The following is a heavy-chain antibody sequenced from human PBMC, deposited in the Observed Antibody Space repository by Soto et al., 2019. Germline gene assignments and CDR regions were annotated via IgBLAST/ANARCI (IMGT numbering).Heavy chain of an antibody. CDR1: GFPFSAYA. CDR2: IGGSGTTI. CDR3: AKENPLPDPGTTY. V-gene: IGHV3-23*01. Sequence: GGSLRLSCVASGFPFSAYAMNWVCQTPGKGLEWVCGIGGSGTTIYCADSVKGRFTISRDNSKNTLYLQMNSLRVEDTAVYYCAKENPLPDPGTTYWGQGTLVTVSS. D-gene: IGHD1-1*01. J-gene: IGHJ4*02.